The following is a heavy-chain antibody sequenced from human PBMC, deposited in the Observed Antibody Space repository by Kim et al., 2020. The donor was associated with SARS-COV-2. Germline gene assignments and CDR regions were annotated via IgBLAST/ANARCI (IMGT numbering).Heavy chain of an antibody. CDR1: GFTFSDYY. CDR2: ISSSSSYT. V-gene: IGHV3-11*05. D-gene: IGHD3-16*02. CDR3: ARVGYDYVWGSYRDYYYYSGMDV. J-gene: IGHJ6*02. Sequence: GGSLRLSCAASGFTFSDYYMSWIRQAPGKWLEWVSYISSSSSYTNYADSVKGRFTISRDNAKNSLYLQMNSLRAEDTAVYYCARVGYDYVWGSYRDYYYYSGMDVWGQGTTVTVSS.